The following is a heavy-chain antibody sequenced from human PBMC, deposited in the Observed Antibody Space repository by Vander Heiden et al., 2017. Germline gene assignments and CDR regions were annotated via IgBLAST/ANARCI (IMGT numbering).Heavy chain of an antibody. D-gene: IGHD1-26*01. V-gene: IGHV4-59*01. CDR1: GGSTSGYA. CDR2: IYYTGTT. CDR3: ARWGLGALRAFDL. Sequence: QVQLQESGPGLVKPSETLSLTCTVSGGSTSGYAWNWIRQPPGKGLEWIGFIYYTGTTMYNPSLKSRVTMSVDTSKNQVSLKVNSVTAADTALYCCARWGLGALRAFDLWGQGTRVTVSS. J-gene: IGHJ3*01.